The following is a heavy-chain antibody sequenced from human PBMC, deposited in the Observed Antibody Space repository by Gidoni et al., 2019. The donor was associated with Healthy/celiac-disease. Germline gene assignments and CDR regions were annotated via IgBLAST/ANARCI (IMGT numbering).Heavy chain of an antibody. CDR2: GSGGST. CDR3: AKGAPFMGDAFDI. Sequence: GSGGSTYYADSVKSRFTISRDHYKNTLYLQLNSLRAEATAVYYCAKGAPFMGDAFDIWGQGTMVTVSS. D-gene: IGHD3-10*01. J-gene: IGHJ3*02. V-gene: IGHV3-23*01.